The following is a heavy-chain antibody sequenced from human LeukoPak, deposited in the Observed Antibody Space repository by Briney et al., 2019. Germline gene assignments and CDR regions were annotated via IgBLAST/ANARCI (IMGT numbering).Heavy chain of an antibody. Sequence: GASVKVSCKASGCTFSSYAISWVRQAPGQGLEWMGRIIPILGIANYAQKFQGRVTITADKSTSTAYMELSSLRSEDTAVYYCARDLPAIVVVPAADRGMDVWGQGTTVTVSS. J-gene: IGHJ6*02. CDR3: ARDLPAIVVVPAADRGMDV. CDR2: IIPILGIA. CDR1: GCTFSSYA. V-gene: IGHV1-69*04. D-gene: IGHD2-2*01.